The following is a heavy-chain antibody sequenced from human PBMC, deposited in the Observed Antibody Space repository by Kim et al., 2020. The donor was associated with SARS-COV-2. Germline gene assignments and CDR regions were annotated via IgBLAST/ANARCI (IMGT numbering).Heavy chain of an antibody. J-gene: IGHJ6*02. Sequence: GGSLRLSCAASGFTFSTYTLHWVRQAPGKGLEWVAVITYDGGNTYYADSVKGRFTISRDNSKNTLYLQMNSLRAEDTAVYYCAREKDYGDYVESSYFAMDVGGQGTAVTVSS. CDR1: GFTFSTYT. CDR3: AREKDYGDYVESSYFAMDV. D-gene: IGHD4-17*01. CDR2: ITYDGGNT. V-gene: IGHV3-30*04.